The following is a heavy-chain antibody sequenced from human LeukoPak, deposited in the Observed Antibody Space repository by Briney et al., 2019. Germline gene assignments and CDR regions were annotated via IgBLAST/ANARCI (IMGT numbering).Heavy chain of an antibody. CDR3: AKTLRVRGTIYYFDY. Sequence: GGSLRLSCAASGFTFSSYGMHWVRQAPGKGLEWVAVIWYDGSNKYYADSVKGRFTISRDNSKNTLYLQMNSLRAEDTAVYYCAKTLRVRGTIYYFDYWGQGTLVTVSS. CDR1: GFTFSSYG. D-gene: IGHD3-10*01. V-gene: IGHV3-33*06. CDR2: IWYDGSNK. J-gene: IGHJ4*02.